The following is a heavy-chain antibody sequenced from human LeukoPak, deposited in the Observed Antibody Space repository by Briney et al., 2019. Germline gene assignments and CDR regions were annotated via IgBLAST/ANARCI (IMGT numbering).Heavy chain of an antibody. CDR1: GFSFNTYS. D-gene: IGHD3-3*01. CDR2: INDDTP. V-gene: IGHV3-23*01. Sequence: GGSLRLSCTTSGFSFNTYSMSWVRQAPGKGLGWVSAINDDTPHYTDSVKGRFTVSRDNSRDTLYLHLNSLRAEDTAIYYCAKEYDLWHEQGNWFDTWGQGVLVTVSS. CDR3: AKEYDLWHEQGNWFDT. J-gene: IGHJ5*02.